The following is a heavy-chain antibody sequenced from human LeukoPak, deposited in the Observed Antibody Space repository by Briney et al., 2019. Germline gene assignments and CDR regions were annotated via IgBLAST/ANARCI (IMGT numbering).Heavy chain of an antibody. J-gene: IGHJ5*02. CDR2: IYYSGST. CDR3: ARRRSGYYVLGFDP. D-gene: IGHD3-22*01. Sequence: SETLSLTCTVSGASISSSTYYWGWIRQPPGKGLEWIGSIYYSGSTYYNPSLKSRVTISVDTSKNQFSLKLSSVTAADTAVYYCARRRSGYYVLGFDPWGQGTLVTVSS. CDR1: GASISSSTYY. V-gene: IGHV4-39*01.